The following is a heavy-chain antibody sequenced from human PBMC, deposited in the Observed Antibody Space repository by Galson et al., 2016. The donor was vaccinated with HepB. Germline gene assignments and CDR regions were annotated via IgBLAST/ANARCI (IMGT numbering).Heavy chain of an antibody. V-gene: IGHV5-51*01. D-gene: IGHD5-18*01. Sequence: QSGAEVKKPGESLKISCKGSGYSFTSYWIGWVRQMPGKGLEWMGSIYPVDSVTRSSPSFQGQVTISAAKSSRTAYLHWSSLKASDTAMYYCAKGYRYGWYFDYWGQGTLVTVSS. CDR1: GYSFTSYW. J-gene: IGHJ4*02. CDR3: AKGYRYGWYFDY. CDR2: IYPVDSVT.